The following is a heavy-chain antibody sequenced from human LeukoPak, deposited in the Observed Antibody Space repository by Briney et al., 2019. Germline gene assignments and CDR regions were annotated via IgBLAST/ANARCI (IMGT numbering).Heavy chain of an antibody. D-gene: IGHD6-13*01. J-gene: IGHJ4*02. CDR2: ISSSSSYI. CDR1: GFTFSTFS. CDR3: ARTEEIAAAALDY. Sequence: PGGSLRLSCAASGFTFSTFSMNWVRQAPGKGLEWVSSISSSSSYIYYADSVKGRFTISRDNAKNSLYLQMNSLRAEDTAVYYCARTEEIAAAALDYWGQGTLVTVSS. V-gene: IGHV3-21*01.